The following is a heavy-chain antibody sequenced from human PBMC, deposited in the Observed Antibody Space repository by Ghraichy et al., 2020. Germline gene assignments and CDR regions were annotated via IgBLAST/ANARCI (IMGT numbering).Heavy chain of an antibody. V-gene: IGHV4-59*13. J-gene: IGHJ1*01. D-gene: IGHD2-15*01. CDR3: ARSSGLAVTATAEYFQH. Sequence: GSLRLSCTVSGGFISTYYWSWIRQPPGKGLEWIGYIYDSGTTSYNPSLKSRVTISVDTSKNQFSLKLNSVTAADTAVYYCARSSGLAVTATAEYFQHWGQGTLVTVSS. CDR1: GGFISTYY. CDR2: IYDSGTT.